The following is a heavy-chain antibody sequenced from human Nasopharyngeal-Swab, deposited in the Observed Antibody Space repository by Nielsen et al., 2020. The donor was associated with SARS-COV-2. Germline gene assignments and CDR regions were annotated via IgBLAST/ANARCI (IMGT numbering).Heavy chain of an antibody. CDR2: IYPGDSDT. CDR3: ARPQNYGYYGMDV. J-gene: IGHJ6*02. Sequence: GASLKISCKGSGYSFTSYWIGWVRQMPGKGLEWMGIIYPGDSDTRYSLSFQGQVTISADKSISTAYLQWSSLKASDTAMYYGARPQNYGYYGMDVWGQGTTVTVSS. V-gene: IGHV5-51*01. CDR1: GYSFTSYW.